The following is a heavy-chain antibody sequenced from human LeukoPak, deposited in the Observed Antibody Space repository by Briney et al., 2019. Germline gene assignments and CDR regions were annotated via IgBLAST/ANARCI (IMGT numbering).Heavy chain of an antibody. CDR1: GDSISTSSYY. D-gene: IGHD4-17*01. Sequence: SETLSLTCSVSGDSISTSSYYWGWIRQPPAKGLEWIGTIYYSGSTYYNPSLTSRVTISVDTSKNQFSLKLSSVTAADTAVYYCARVPTVTFFDYWGQGTLVTVSS. CDR3: ARVPTVTFFDY. CDR2: IYYSGST. V-gene: IGHV4-39*01. J-gene: IGHJ4*02.